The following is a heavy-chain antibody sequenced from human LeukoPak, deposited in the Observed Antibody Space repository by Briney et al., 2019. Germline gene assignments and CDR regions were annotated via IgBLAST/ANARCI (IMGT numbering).Heavy chain of an antibody. D-gene: IGHD5-24*01. V-gene: IGHV4-30-2*01. CDR3: ARERSNYFDY. CDR1: GGSIRSSYYS. CDR2: IYHSGST. Sequence: SETLSLTCTVSGGSIRSSYYSWSWIRQPPGKGLEWIGYIYHSGSTYYNPSLKSRVTISVDRSKNQFSLKLSSVTAADTAVYYCARERSNYFDYWGQGTLVTVSS. J-gene: IGHJ4*02.